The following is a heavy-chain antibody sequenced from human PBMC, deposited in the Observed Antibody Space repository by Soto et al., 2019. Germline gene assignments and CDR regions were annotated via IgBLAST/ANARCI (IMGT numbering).Heavy chain of an antibody. CDR1: GDSVISDHYY. V-gene: IGHV4-39*01. CDR2: MHYTGET. Sequence: QLQLQESGPGLVQPSETLSLTCTVSGDSVISDHYYWAWIRQPPGKGLEWIGNMHYTGETYQNPSLRSRVTIFVDTSESQVSLKLTSVTAADTAMYYCARQGGNKFDYWGQGTLVTVSS. J-gene: IGHJ4*02. CDR3: ARQGGNKFDY. D-gene: IGHD3-16*01.